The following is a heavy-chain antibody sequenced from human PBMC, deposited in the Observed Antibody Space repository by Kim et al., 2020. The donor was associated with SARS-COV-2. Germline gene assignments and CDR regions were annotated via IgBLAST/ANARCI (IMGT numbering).Heavy chain of an antibody. CDR1: RFTFSSYW. D-gene: IGHD2-8*01. CDR3: ARAGATTPPYCTSGACPYWSYGFDV. Sequence: GGSLRLSCAASRFTFSSYWMSWVRQAPGKGMEWVANIMHDGSEKYYVASVKGRFTISRDNAKKSLSLQMTSLRVEDTAIYYCARAGATTPPYCTSGACPYWSYGFDVWGRGTTVTVSS. V-gene: IGHV3-7*01. J-gene: IGHJ6*02. CDR2: IMHDGSEK.